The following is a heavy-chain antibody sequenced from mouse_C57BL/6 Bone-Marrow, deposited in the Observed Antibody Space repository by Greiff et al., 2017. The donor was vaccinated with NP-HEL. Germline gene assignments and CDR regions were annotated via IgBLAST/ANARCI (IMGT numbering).Heavy chain of an antibody. V-gene: IGHV5-12*01. J-gene: IGHJ3*01. CDR2: ISNGGGST. CDR1: GFTFSDYY. CDR3: AVRPYAY. Sequence: EVQGVESGGGLVQPGGSLKLSCAASGFTFSDYYMYWVRQTPEKRLEWVAYISNGGGSTYYPDTVKGRFTISRDNAKNTLYLQMSRLKSEDTAMYYCAVRPYAYWGQGTLVTVSA. D-gene: IGHD2-14*01.